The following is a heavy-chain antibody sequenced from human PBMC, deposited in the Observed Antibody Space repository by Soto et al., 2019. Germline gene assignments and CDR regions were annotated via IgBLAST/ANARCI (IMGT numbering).Heavy chain of an antibody. CDR1: GFSLSTSGVG. V-gene: IGHV2-5*01. D-gene: IGHD3-22*01. J-gene: IGHJ4*02. CDR3: AHFYLYDSSGYYYGSHLGSPGIPYFDY. CDR2: IYWNDDK. Sequence: SGPTLVNPTQTLTLTCTFSGFSLSTSGVGVGWIRQPPGKALEWLALIYWNDDKRYSPSLKGRLTITKDTSKNQVFLTMTNMDPVDTATYYCAHFYLYDSSGYYYGSHLGSPGIPYFDYWGQGTLVTVSS.